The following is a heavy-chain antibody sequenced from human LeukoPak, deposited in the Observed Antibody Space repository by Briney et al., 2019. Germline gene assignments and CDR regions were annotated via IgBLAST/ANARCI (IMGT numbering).Heavy chain of an antibody. Sequence: ASVKVSCTASGYTFTDSYMHWVRQAPGQGPEWMGWLNPNSGDTKYAQRFQGRVTMTRDTSINTAYMELSSLRSDDTAVYYCASLITLVIPVAPYYYYGVDVWGQGTTVTVSS. CDR3: ASLITLVIPVAPYYYYGVDV. V-gene: IGHV1-2*02. D-gene: IGHD3-22*01. CDR2: LNPNSGDT. J-gene: IGHJ6*02. CDR1: GYTFTDSY.